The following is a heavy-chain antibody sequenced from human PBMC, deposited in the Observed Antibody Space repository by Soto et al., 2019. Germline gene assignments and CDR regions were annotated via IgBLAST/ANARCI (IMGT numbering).Heavy chain of an antibody. CDR3: ARGHYTSPPGYFDY. V-gene: IGHV3-66*01. CDR2: IDSDGDT. D-gene: IGHD2-2*02. J-gene: IGHJ4*02. Sequence: GGSLILSCATSGFTVRSNYMSWVRQAPGKGLEWVSLIDSDGDTYYADSVKGRFTISRDNSKNTLYLQMNSLRAEDTAVYYCARGHYTSPPGYFDYWGQGTLVTVSS. CDR1: GFTVRSNY.